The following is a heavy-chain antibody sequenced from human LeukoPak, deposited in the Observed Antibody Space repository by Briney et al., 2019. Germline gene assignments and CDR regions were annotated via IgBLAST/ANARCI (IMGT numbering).Heavy chain of an antibody. CDR3: ASGTGIFGVVSWWFDP. Sequence: SVKVSCKASGGTFSSYAISWVRQAPGQGLEWMGGIIPIFGTANYAQKFQGRVTITADKSTSTAYMELSSLRSEDTAVYYCASGTGIFGVVSWWFDPWGQGTLVTVSS. CDR1: GGTFSSYA. V-gene: IGHV1-69*06. CDR2: IIPIFGTA. J-gene: IGHJ5*02. D-gene: IGHD3-3*01.